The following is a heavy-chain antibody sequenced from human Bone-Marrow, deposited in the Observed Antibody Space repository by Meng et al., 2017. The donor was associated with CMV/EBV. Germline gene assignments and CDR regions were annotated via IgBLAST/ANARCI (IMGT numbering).Heavy chain of an antibody. CDR3: ASDPYRYYDFLTGYYGDH. J-gene: IGHJ4*02. V-gene: IGHV3-30-3*01. Sequence: GESLKISCAASGFTFRIFTMHWVRQAPGKGLECVAVISYNGSNKYYADSVKGRFTISRDNSKNTLYLQMNSLRAEDTAVYYCASDPYRYYDFLTGYYGDHWGQGTLVTVSS. CDR2: ISYNGSNK. CDR1: GFTFRIFT. D-gene: IGHD3-9*01.